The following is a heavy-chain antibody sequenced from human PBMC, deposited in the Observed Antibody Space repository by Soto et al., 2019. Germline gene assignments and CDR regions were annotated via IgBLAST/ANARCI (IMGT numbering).Heavy chain of an antibody. CDR1: GGSISSYY. V-gene: IGHV4-59*01. D-gene: IGHD1-20*01. CDR2: IYYSGST. CDR3: ARDITGGWFDH. Sequence: QVQLQESGPGLVKPSETLSLTCTVSGGSISSYYWSWIRQPPGKGLEWIGYIYYSGSTNYNPPLKSRVSISVDTSKNQVSQKLSSVTAADTAVYYCARDITGGWFDHWGQGTLVTASS. J-gene: IGHJ5*02.